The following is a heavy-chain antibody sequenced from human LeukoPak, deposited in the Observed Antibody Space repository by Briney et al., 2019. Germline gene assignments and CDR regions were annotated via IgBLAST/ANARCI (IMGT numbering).Heavy chain of an antibody. CDR1: GFTFSSYS. D-gene: IGHD2-2*01. Sequence: GGSLILSCAASGFTFSSYSMNWVRQAPGKGLEWVSSISSSSSYIYYADSVKGRFTISRDNAKNSPYLQMNSLRAEDTAVYYCARQVVPAATDYWGQGTLVTVSS. CDR3: ARQVVPAATDY. J-gene: IGHJ4*02. CDR2: ISSSSSYI. V-gene: IGHV3-21*01.